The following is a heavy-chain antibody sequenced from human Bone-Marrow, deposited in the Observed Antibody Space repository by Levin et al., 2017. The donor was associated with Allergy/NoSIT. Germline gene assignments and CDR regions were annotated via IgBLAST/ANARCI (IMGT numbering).Heavy chain of an antibody. D-gene: IGHD6-6*01. CDR2: SNFRAIT. J-gene: IGHJ4*02. V-gene: IGHV4-31*03. CDR3: ARGSSGFDY. Sequence: SETLSLTCTVSGGSISSGNYYWTWIRQHPGKGLEWIGYSNFRAITYYNPSLKSRVAISGDTSKNQFSLRLRSVTAADTAIYYCARGSSGFDYWGQGTLVTVSS. CDR1: GGSISSGNYY.